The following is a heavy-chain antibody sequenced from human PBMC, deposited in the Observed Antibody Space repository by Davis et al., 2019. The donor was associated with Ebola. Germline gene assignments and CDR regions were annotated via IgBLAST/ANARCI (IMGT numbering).Heavy chain of an antibody. V-gene: IGHV4-34*01. D-gene: IGHD2-15*01. CDR3: VRQPFSGYCIDTVWRKSGCPAPRFDF. CDR1: GGSFSNDY. Sequence: GSLRLSCAVYGGSFSNDYWTWIRQPPGKGLEWIGGIDRSGSTISKPSLKSRVAMSLDTSKNQFSLRLTSVTAADTAVYYCVRQPFSGYCIDTVWRKSGCPAPRFDFWGQGSLVTVSS. J-gene: IGHJ4*02. CDR2: IDRSGST.